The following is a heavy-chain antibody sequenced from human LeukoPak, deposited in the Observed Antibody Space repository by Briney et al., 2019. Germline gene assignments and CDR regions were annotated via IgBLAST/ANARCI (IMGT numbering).Heavy chain of an antibody. CDR2: IYTSGST. CDR3: ARDERDAFDI. CDR1: GNSISSGDYY. V-gene: IGHV4-61*02. Sequence: PSETLSLTCTVSGNSISSGDYYWSWIRQPAGKGLEWIGRIYTSGSTTYNPSLKSRVTISGDTSENQFSLRLSSVTAADTAVYYCARDERDAFDIWGQGTMVTVSS. J-gene: IGHJ3*02.